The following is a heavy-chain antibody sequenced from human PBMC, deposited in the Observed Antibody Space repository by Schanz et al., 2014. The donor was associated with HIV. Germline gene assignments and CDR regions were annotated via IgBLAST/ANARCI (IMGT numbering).Heavy chain of an antibody. J-gene: IGHJ4*02. Sequence: QVQLVQSGAEVKKPGSSVKVSCKASGGTVSNYAMNWVRQAPGQGLEWMGGIIPMLRTAHYAQRFQGRVTIIADKSTNILYMELSNLRSEDTAVYYCARTYTGDWSTGADWGQGTLVTVSS. CDR1: GGTVSNYA. D-gene: IGHD2-21*02. CDR3: ARTYTGDWSTGAD. CDR2: IIPMLRTA. V-gene: IGHV1-69*06.